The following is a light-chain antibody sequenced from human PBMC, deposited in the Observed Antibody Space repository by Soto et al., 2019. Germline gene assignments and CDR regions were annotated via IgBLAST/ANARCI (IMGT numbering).Light chain of an antibody. CDR3: QQYGRSPVT. CDR2: GES. V-gene: IGKV3-20*01. CDR1: QSVSNNY. J-gene: IGKJ3*01. Sequence: EIVLTQSPGTRSLCPAERPTLSCSASQSVSNNYLVWYQHKPGQAPRLLISGESKRATGIPDRLSGSGSGTDFTLTISRLEPEDFATYSRQQYGRSPVTFGPGTKVDIK.